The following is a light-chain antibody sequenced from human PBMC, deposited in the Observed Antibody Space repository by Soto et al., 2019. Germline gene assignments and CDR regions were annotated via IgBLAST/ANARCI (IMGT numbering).Light chain of an antibody. CDR2: DAS. CDR3: QQCNSYPWT. J-gene: IGKJ1*01. Sequence: DIPMTQSPSSPSSSLGDRVTITFPAREKINKWLAWYQQKPGKAPKLLISDASSLESGVPSRFSGSGSGTEFTLTISSLQPDDFATYYCQQCNSYPWTFGQGTKVDIK. V-gene: IGKV1-5*01. CDR1: EKINKW.